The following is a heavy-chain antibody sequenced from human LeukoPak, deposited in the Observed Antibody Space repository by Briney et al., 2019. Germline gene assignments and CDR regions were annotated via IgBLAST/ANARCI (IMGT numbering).Heavy chain of an antibody. D-gene: IGHD4-17*01. J-gene: IGHJ4*02. CDR1: GFSFSTYW. CDR2: TNQDGTAN. CDR3: ARDPHDYGASDFDS. V-gene: IGHV3-7*01. Sequence: PGGSLRLSCAASGFSFSTYWMSWVRQAPGKGLEWVASTNQDGTANYYVDSVRGRFTISRDNAKKSLYLQMNGLRAEDTALYYCARDPHDYGASDFDSWGQGTLVTVSS.